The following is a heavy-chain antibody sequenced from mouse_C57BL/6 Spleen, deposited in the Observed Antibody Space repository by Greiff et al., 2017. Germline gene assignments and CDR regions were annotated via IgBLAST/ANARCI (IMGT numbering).Heavy chain of an antibody. CDR1: GFTFSDYG. CDR2: ISSGSSTI. D-gene: IGHD2-4*01. J-gene: IGHJ4*01. V-gene: IGHV5-17*01. Sequence: EVKLVESGGGLVKPGGSLKLSCAASGFTFSDYGMHWVRQAPEKGLEWVAYISSGSSTIYYADTVKGRFTISRDNAKNTLVLQLTRLRSEDTAMYYCARRDDYDHAMDYWGQGTSVTVSS. CDR3: ARRDDYDHAMDY.